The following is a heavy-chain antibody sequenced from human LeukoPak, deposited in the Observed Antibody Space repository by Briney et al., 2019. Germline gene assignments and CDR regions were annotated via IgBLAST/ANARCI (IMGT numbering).Heavy chain of an antibody. V-gene: IGHV3-15*07. CDR1: GFTFSNAW. D-gene: IGHD6-19*01. J-gene: IGHJ4*02. CDR3: ARSLYSSGWSVGY. CDR2: IRSNSDGGTI. Sequence: PGGSLRLSCATSGFTFSNAWMNWVRQAPGKGLEWVGRIRSNSDGGTIDYAAPVKGRFTLSRDDSKTTLYLQMNSLRAEDTAVYYCARSLYSSGWSVGYWGQGTLVTVSS.